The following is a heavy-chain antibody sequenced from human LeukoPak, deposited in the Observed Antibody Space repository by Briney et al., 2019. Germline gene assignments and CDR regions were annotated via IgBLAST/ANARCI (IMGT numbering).Heavy chain of an antibody. CDR2: IYHSGRT. J-gene: IGHJ4*02. CDR1: GASINSSSYY. V-gene: IGHV4-39*01. D-gene: IGHD2/OR15-2a*01. Sequence: SETLSLTCSVSGASINSSSYYWGWVRQPPGKGLEWIGSIYHSGRTSYNAPLQSQVSISVEPPKNQFSLKVMSVTAADTAVYYCATVLYGYYFGQWGQGTLVIVSS. CDR3: ATVLYGYYFGQ.